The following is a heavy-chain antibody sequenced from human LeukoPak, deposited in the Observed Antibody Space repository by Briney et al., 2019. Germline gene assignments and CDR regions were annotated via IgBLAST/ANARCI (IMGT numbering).Heavy chain of an antibody. J-gene: IGHJ4*02. CDR2: IFGSGDTT. Sequence: GGSLRLSCAASGFTFSSYAMNWVRQAPGKGLEWVSIIFGSGDTTYYADSVRGRFTVSRDNSKNTLYLQMNSLRPEDTAMYYCAKRNTMVRGGPSFDYWGQGILVTVSS. CDR3: AKRNTMVRGGPSFDY. V-gene: IGHV3-23*01. CDR1: GFTFSSYA. D-gene: IGHD3-10*01.